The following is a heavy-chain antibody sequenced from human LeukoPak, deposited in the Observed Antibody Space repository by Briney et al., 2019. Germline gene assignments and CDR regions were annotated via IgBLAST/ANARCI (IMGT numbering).Heavy chain of an antibody. V-gene: IGHV4-4*07. J-gene: IGHJ6*02. CDR1: GGSISSYY. D-gene: IGHD6-13*01. Sequence: TSETLSLTCTVSGGSISSYYWSWIRQPAGKGLEWIGRIYTSGSTNYNPSLKSRVTMSVDTSKNQFSLKLSSVIAADTAVYYCARDTLFVSGYSSSWYGMDVWSQGTTVTVSS. CDR3: ARDTLFVSGYSSSWYGMDV. CDR2: IYTSGST.